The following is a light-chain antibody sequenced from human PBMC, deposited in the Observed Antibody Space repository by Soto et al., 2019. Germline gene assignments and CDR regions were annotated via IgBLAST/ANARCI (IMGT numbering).Light chain of an antibody. V-gene: IGKV1-17*01. CDR3: KQYNSYWT. CDR1: QGISTD. Sequence: DVQMTQSPSSLSSSVGDSVTITCRASQGISTDLNWYQQKPGKAPKLLIYNTSSLQSGVQSRFSGSGSGTEFTLTIRSLQPDDFATYYCKQYNSYWTCGQGTKVDIK. CDR2: NTS. J-gene: IGKJ1*01.